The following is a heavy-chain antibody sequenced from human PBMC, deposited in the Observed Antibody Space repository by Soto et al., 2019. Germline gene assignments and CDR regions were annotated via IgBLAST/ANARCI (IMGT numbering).Heavy chain of an antibody. CDR3: ARTHFYETGGVCDYFAS. CDR1: GGTFNRLS. D-gene: IGHD3-22*01. J-gene: IGHJ4*02. Sequence: QAQLVQSGPEVKKPGSSVKVSCKASGGTFNRLSLCWVRQAPGQGFEWMGEIIPFRGTPNYAPKFRGRVTITADESTGTSYMDLGSLKSEDTAVYFCARTHFYETGGVCDYFASWGQGTLVTVSS. CDR2: IIPFRGTP. V-gene: IGHV1-69*01.